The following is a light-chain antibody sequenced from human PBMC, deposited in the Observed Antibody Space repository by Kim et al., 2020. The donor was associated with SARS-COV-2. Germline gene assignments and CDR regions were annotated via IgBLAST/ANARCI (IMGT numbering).Light chain of an antibody. Sequence: DIQMTQSPSSLSASVGDRISITCRASQGISKSVAWYQQKPGEVPQLLIYAASTLQVGVPSRFSGSGSGTDFTLTISSLQAEDVATYYCQNYDNAPWTFGQGTKVEIK. J-gene: IGKJ1*01. V-gene: IGKV1-27*01. CDR3: QNYDNAPWT. CDR1: QGISKS. CDR2: AAS.